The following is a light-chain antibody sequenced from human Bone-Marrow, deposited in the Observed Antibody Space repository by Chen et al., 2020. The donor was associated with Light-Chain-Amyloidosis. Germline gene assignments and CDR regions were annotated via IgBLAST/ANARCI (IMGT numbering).Light chain of an antibody. V-gene: IGLV3-25*03. Sequence: SFELIQPPSVSVSPGQRARLTCSGDDLPTKYAYWYQQKPGQAPVLVIHRDTERPSGISERFSGSSSGTTATLTISGVQAEDEADYHCQSADSSGTYEVIFGGGTKLTVL. CDR1: DLPTKY. CDR3: QSADSSGTYEVI. CDR2: RDT. J-gene: IGLJ2*01.